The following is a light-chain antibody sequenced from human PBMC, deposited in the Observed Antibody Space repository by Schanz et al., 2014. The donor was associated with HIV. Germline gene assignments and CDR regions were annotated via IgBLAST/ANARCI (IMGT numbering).Light chain of an antibody. CDR2: ATY. J-gene: IGLJ2*01. Sequence: QLVLTQPPSASGTPGQRVTILCSGSSSNIGSNYANWYQHLPGTAPKLLIYATYQRPSGVPDRFSGSGSATSASLAITGLQAEDEADYYCQSYDSGLRVVVFGGGTKLTVL. V-gene: IGLV1-44*01. CDR3: QSYDSGLRVVV. CDR1: SSNIGSNY.